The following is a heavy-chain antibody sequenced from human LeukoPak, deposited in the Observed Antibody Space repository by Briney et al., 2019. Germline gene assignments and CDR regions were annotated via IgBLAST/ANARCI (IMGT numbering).Heavy chain of an antibody. D-gene: IGHD3-22*01. J-gene: IGHJ4*02. CDR1: GFTFSSYS. CDR2: ISSSSSYI. V-gene: IGHV3-21*01. CDR3: ARAALPADYYDSSGYYSLDY. Sequence: GGSLRLSCAASGFTFSSYSMNWVRQAPGKGLEWGSSISSSSSYIYYADSVKGRFTISRDNAKNSLYLQMTSLRAEDTAVYYCARAALPADYYDSSGYYSLDYCGQGTLVIVSS.